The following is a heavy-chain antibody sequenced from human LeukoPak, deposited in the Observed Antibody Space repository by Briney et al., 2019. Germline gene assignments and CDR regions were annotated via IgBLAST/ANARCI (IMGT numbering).Heavy chain of an antibody. V-gene: IGHV3-48*03. J-gene: IGHJ5*01. CDR2: ISSSGSTI. CDR3: QTGPSYFDFWSGSLNGSFDS. CDR1: GFTFSSYE. D-gene: IGHD3-3*01. Sequence: GGSLRLSCAASGFTFSSYEMNWVRQAPGKGLEWVSYISSSGSTIYYADSFKGRFTISRDNCKKTLSVQMNRLTADDTPVHYFQTGPSYFDFWSGSLNGSFDSWGQGTLVTVSP.